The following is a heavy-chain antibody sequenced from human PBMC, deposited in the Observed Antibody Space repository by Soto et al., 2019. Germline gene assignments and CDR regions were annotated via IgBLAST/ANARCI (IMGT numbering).Heavy chain of an antibody. CDR2: IYYSGST. V-gene: IGHV4-39*01. Sequence: ASETLSLTCTVSGGSISSSSYYWGWIRQPPGKGLEWIGSIYYSGSTYYNPSLKSRVTISVNTSKNQFSLKMSFVTAADTAVYYGASRYCGGSWLDPWGQGTLVTVSS. D-gene: IGHD2-21*01. CDR1: GGSISSSSYY. CDR3: ASRYCGGSWLDP. J-gene: IGHJ5*02.